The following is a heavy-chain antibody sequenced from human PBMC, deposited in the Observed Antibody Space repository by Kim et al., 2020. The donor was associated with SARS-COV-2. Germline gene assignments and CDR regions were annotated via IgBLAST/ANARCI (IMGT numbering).Heavy chain of an antibody. CDR3: AKDITYYSSGLFDY. V-gene: IGHV3-43*01. Sequence: GGSLRLSCAASGFTFDDYTMHWVRQAPGKGLEWVSLISWDGGSTYYADSVKGRFTISRDNSKNSLYLQMNSLRTEDTALYYCAKDITYYSSGLFDYWGQGTLVTVSS. CDR2: ISWDGGST. CDR1: GFTFDDYT. D-gene: IGHD6-25*01. J-gene: IGHJ4*02.